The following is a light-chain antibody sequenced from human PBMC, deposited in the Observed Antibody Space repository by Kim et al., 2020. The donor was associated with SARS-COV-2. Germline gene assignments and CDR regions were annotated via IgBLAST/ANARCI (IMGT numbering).Light chain of an antibody. CDR2: GKN. CDR3: NSRDSSGNHLV. CDR1: SLRSYY. J-gene: IGLJ3*02. V-gene: IGLV3-19*01. Sequence: ALGQTVGITCQGDSLRSYYASWYQQKPGQAHVLVIYGKNNRPSGIPDRFSGSSSGNTASLTITGAQAEDEADYYCNSRDSSGNHLVFGGGTQLTVL.